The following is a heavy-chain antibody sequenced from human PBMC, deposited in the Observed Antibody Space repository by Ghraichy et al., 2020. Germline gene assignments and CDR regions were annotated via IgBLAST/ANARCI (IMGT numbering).Heavy chain of an antibody. Sequence: SGPTLVKPTQTLTLTCTFSGFSLSTSGMCVSWIRQPPGKALEWLARIDWDDDKYYSTSLKTRLTISKDTSKNQVVLTMTNMDPVDTATYYCARTMYYYDSSGYYDGDAFDIWGQGTMVTVSS. CDR1: GFSLSTSGMC. CDR3: ARTMYYYDSSGYYDGDAFDI. D-gene: IGHD3-22*01. J-gene: IGHJ3*02. V-gene: IGHV2-70*11. CDR2: IDWDDDK.